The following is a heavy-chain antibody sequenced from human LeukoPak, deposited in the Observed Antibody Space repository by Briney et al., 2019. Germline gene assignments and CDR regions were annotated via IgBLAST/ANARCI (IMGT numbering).Heavy chain of an antibody. CDR2: INPNSGGT. J-gene: IGHJ4*02. CDR1: GYTFTGYY. Sequence: ASVKVSCKASGYTFTGYYMHWVRQAPGQGLEWMGWINPNSGGTNYAQKFQGRVTMTRDTSISTAYMELSRLRSDDTAVYYCARVQGRFCGGDCYPFDYWGQGTLVTVSS. CDR3: ARVQGRFCGGDCYPFDY. V-gene: IGHV1-2*02. D-gene: IGHD2-21*02.